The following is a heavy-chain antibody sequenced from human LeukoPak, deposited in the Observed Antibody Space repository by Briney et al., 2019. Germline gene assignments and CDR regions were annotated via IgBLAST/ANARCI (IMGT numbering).Heavy chain of an antibody. CDR2: INPNNGGT. Sequence: ASVKVSCKASGYTFSGYYMQWVRQAPGQGLEWVGRINPNNGGTNYAQNFQGRVTMTRDTSINTAYMELSRLRSDDTAVYYCARSPPAEMATTGVDYWGQGTLVTVSS. V-gene: IGHV1-2*02. J-gene: IGHJ4*02. D-gene: IGHD5-24*01. CDR1: GYTFSGYY. CDR3: ARSPPAEMATTGVDY.